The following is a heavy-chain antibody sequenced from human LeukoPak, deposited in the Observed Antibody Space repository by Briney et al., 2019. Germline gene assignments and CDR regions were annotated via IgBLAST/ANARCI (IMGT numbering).Heavy chain of an antibody. V-gene: IGHV1-8*01. J-gene: IGHJ5*02. CDR1: GYTFTSYD. CDR3: ARGWRSSENWFDP. CDR2: MNPNSGNT. Sequence: GASVKFSCKASGYTFTSYDINWVRQATGQGLEWMGWMNPNSGNTGYAQKFQGRVTMTRNTSISTAYMELSSLRSEDTAVYYCARGWRSSENWFDPWGQGTLVTVSS. D-gene: IGHD6-6*01.